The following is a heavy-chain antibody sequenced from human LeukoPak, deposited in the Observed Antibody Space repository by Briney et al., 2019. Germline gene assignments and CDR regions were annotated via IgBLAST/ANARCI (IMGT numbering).Heavy chain of an antibody. J-gene: IGHJ4*02. CDR2: ISGSGGST. Sequence: PGGSLRLSCAASGFTFSSYEMNWVRRAPGKGLQWVSAISGSGGSTYYADSVKGRFTISRDNSKNTLYLQMNSLRAEDTASYYCAKLFYPAAGTGRVDFPFDYWGQGTLVTVSS. D-gene: IGHD6-13*01. CDR1: GFTFSSYE. V-gene: IGHV3-23*01. CDR3: AKLFYPAAGTGRVDFPFDY.